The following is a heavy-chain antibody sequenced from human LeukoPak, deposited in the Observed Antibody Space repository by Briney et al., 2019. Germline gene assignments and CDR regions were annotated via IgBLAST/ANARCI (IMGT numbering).Heavy chain of an antibody. V-gene: IGHV3-48*03. CDR2: ISSSGSTI. D-gene: IGHD3-10*02. J-gene: IGHJ6*04. Sequence: GGSLRLSRAASGFTFSSYEMNWVRQAPGKGLEWVSYISSSGSTIYYADSVKGRFTISRDNARNSLYLQMNSLRAEDTAVYYCAELGITMIGGVWGKGTTVTISS. CDR1: GFTFSSYE. CDR3: AELGITMIGGV.